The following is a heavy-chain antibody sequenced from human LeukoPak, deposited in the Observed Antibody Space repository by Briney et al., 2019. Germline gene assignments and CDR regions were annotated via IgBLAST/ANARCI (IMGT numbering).Heavy chain of an antibody. D-gene: IGHD5-18*01. J-gene: IGHJ4*02. CDR2: IWYDGSNK. V-gene: IGHV3-33*06. CDR3: AKPRGYSYGPFDY. CDR1: GFTFGSYA. Sequence: PGGSLRLSCVASGFTFGSYAMSWVRQAPGKGLEWVAVIWYDGSNKYYADSVKGRFTISRDNSKNTLYLQMNSLRAEDTAVYYCAKPRGYSYGPFDYWGQGTLVTVSS.